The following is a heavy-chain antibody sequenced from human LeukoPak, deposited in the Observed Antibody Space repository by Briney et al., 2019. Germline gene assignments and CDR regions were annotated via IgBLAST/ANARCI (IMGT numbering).Heavy chain of an antibody. CDR2: VNQDGSEK. CDR1: GLTFTSYW. J-gene: IGHJ4*02. D-gene: IGHD1-26*01. Sequence: PGGSLRLSCAASGLTFTSYWMNWVRQAPGKGLEWVANVNQDGSEKNYVDSVKGRFTISRDNARNSLYLQMNSLRAGDSAVYYCACRRGAATDSVYWGQGTLVTVSS. CDR3: ACRRGAATDSVY. V-gene: IGHV3-7*01.